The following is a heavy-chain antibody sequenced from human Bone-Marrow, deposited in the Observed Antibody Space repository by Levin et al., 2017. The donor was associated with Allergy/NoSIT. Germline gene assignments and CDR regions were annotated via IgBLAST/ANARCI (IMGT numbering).Heavy chain of an antibody. CDR2: ISGSGGST. CDR1: GFTFSSYA. CDR3: ANCGDDYGDLNWFDP. D-gene: IGHD4-17*01. V-gene: IGHV3-23*01. J-gene: IGHJ5*02. Sequence: GESLKISCAASGFTFSSYAMSWVRQAPGKGLEWVSAISGSGGSTYYADSVKGRFTISRDNSKNTLYLQMNSLRAEDTAVYYCANCGDDYGDLNWFDPWGQGTLVTVSS.